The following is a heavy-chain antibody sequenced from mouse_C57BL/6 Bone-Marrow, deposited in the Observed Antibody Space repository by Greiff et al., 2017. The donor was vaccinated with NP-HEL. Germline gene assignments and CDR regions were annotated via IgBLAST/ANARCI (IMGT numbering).Heavy chain of an antibody. CDR2: IDPETGGT. J-gene: IGHJ3*01. CDR1: GYTFTDYE. V-gene: IGHV1-15*01. D-gene: IGHD1-1*01. CDR3: TRRPYYYGSSYGAY. Sequence: QVQLQQSGAELVRPGASVTLSCKASGYTFTDYEMHWVKQTPVHGLEWIGAIDPETGGTAYNQKFKGKAILTADKSSSTAYMELRSLTSEDSAVYYCTRRPYYYGSSYGAYWGKGTLVTVSA.